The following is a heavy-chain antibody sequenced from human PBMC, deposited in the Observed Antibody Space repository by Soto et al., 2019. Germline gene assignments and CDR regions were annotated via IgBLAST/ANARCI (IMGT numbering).Heavy chain of an antibody. Sequence: QVQLMQSGAEVKKPGASVKVSCKASRYPFTSYDIHWVRQATGQELEWMGWMNPNSGNTAFAQKFQDRVTMTRNTSTRIAYMELSSLRSEDTAVYYCARETYNSGERAFDIWGQGTMVTVSS. J-gene: IGHJ3*02. V-gene: IGHV1-8*01. CDR2: MNPNSGNT. CDR1: RYPFTSYD. CDR3: ARETYNSGERAFDI. D-gene: IGHD3-22*01.